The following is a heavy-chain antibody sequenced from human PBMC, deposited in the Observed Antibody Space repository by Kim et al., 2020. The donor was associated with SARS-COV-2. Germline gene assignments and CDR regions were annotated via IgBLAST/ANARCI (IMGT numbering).Heavy chain of an antibody. J-gene: IGHJ4*02. CDR2: IKPDGSEK. CDR1: GFTFSRYW. V-gene: IGHV3-7*01. Sequence: GGSLRLSCAASGFTFSRYWMTWVRQAPGKGPEWVVSIKPDGSEKYYVDSVMGRFTISRDNTKNSLFLQMSTLRAEDAAVYYCATNGDWSFDYWGQGTLVTVSS. D-gene: IGHD4-17*01. CDR3: ATNGDWSFDY.